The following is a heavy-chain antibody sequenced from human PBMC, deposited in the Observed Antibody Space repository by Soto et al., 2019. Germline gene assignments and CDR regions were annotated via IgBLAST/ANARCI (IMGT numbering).Heavy chain of an antibody. CDR1: GYTFTSYD. CDR2: MNPNSGNT. Sequence: GGSVKVSCKASGYTFTSYDIKWVRQATGQGLEWMGWMNPNSGNTGYAQKFQGRVTMTRNTSISTAYMELSSLRSEDTAVYYCARETAAGQYYYYYYYMDVWGKGTTVTVSS. V-gene: IGHV1-8*01. CDR3: ARETAAGQYYYYYYYMDV. D-gene: IGHD6-13*01. J-gene: IGHJ6*03.